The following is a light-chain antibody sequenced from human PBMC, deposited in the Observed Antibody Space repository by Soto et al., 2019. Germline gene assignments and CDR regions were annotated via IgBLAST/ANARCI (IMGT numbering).Light chain of an antibody. CDR1: QSVSSW. V-gene: IGKV1-5*01. CDR3: QQYSSSLLT. J-gene: IGKJ4*02. Sequence: IQMTQSPSTLSASVGDRVTITCRASQSVSSWLAWYQQKPGKVPKLLIYDASTLESGVPSRFSGNGSGTEFPLTISSLQPDDLASYYCQQYSSSLLTFGGGTKVDIK. CDR2: DAS.